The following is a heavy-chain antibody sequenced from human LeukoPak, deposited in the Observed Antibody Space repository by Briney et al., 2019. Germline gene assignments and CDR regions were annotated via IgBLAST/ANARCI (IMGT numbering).Heavy chain of an antibody. CDR2: ISYDGSNK. V-gene: IGHV3-30*18. J-gene: IGHJ4*02. CDR3: AKDLVAAGTAFDY. CDR1: GFTFSSYG. D-gene: IGHD6-13*01. Sequence: PGGSLRLSCAASGFTFSSYGMHWVRQAPGKGLEWVAVISYDGSNKYYADSVKGRFTISRDNSKNTLYLQMNSLRAEDTAVYYCAKDLVAAGTAFDYWGQGTLVTVSS.